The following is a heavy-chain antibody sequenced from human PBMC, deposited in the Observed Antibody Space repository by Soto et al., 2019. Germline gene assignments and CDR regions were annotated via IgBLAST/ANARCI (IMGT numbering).Heavy chain of an antibody. D-gene: IGHD1-1*01. Sequence: QVLLVETGGGVVQPGRSLRLSCAASGFTFRTFGIHWVRQAPGKGLEWVSVIWNDGSKKFYADSVKGRFTISRDNSNNTLYLQMDSLRPEDTAVYYCVTGTQIFFNYLGQGTLVTVSS. CDR3: VTGTQIFFNY. CDR2: IWNDGSKK. V-gene: IGHV3-33*01. CDR1: GFTFRTFG. J-gene: IGHJ4*02.